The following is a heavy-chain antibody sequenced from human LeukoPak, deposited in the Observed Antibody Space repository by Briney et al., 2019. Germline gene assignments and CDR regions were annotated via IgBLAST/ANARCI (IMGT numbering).Heavy chain of an antibody. CDR3: YYYDSSGFYPQTKVDY. Sequence: GGSLRLSCAGSGFSFSTYSMNWVRQAPGKGLEWVSGITGSGANTYYADSVKGRFTISRDNSKNTLYLRMNSLRAEDTAVYYCYYYDSSGFYPQTKVDYWGQGTLVTVSS. D-gene: IGHD3-22*01. J-gene: IGHJ4*02. CDR2: ITGSGANT. V-gene: IGHV3-23*01. CDR1: GFSFSTYS.